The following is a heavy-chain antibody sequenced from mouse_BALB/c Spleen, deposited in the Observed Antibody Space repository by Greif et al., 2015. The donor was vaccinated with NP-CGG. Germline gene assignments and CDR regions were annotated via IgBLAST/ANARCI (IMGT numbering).Heavy chain of an antibody. V-gene: IGHV1-84*02. CDR3: ARRTGTEAKDY. Sequence: VQLQQSGPELVKPGASVKISCKASGYTFTDYYINWVKQKPGQGLEWIGWIYPGSGNTKYNEKFKGKATLTVDTSSSTAYMQFSSLTSEDTAVYFCARRTGTEAKDYWGQGTSVTVSS. D-gene: IGHD4-1*01. CDR2: IYPGSGNT. J-gene: IGHJ4*01. CDR1: GYTFTDYY.